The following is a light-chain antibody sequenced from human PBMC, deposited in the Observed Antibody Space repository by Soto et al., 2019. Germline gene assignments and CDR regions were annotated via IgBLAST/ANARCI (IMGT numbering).Light chain of an antibody. CDR3: FSYTSSGTYV. J-gene: IGLJ1*01. CDR1: SSDVGNYKY. Sequence: QSVLTQPACVSLSPGQSITISCTGTSSDVGNYKYVSWYQQHPGKAPKLMIYEVSNRPSGVSNRFSGSKSGNTASLTISGLQAEDETDCYCFSYTSSGTYVFGTGTKVTVL. CDR2: EVS. V-gene: IGLV2-14*01.